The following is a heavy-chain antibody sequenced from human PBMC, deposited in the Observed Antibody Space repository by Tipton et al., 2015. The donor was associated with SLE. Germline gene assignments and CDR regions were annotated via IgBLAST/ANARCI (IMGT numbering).Heavy chain of an antibody. V-gene: IGHV4-61*10. J-gene: IGHJ4*02. CDR2: IYSSGST. CDR3: ARDNTVTGTTVY. D-gene: IGHD1-1*01. Sequence: TLSLTCTVSGGSISGGSYHWSWIRQPAGKGLEWIGYIYSSGSTNYNPALKSRVTISVDRSKRQFSLRLSSMTAADTAIYYCARDNTVTGTTVYWGQGTPVTVSS. CDR1: GGSISGGSYH.